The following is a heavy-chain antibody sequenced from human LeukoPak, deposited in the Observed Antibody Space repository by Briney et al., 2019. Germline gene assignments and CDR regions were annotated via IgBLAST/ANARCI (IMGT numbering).Heavy chain of an antibody. V-gene: IGHV1-46*01. Sequence: ASVKVSCKASGYTFTSNYIHWVRQAPGQGLEWMGMIYPRDGSTSYAQKFQGRVTVTRDTSASTVHMELSGLRSEDTAVYYCARDQEGFDYWGQGTLVTVSS. CDR2: IYPRDGST. CDR3: ARDQEGFDY. CDR1: GYTFTSNY. J-gene: IGHJ4*02.